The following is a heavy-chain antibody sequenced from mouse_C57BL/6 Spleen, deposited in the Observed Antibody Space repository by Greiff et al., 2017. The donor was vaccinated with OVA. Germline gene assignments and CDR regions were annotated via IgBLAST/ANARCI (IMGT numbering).Heavy chain of an antibody. D-gene: IGHD1-1*01. CDR3: ARLSTVVRGAWFAY. J-gene: IGHJ3*01. V-gene: IGHV8-12*01. CDR2: IYWDDDK. CDR1: GFSLSTSGMG. Sequence: QVTLKVSGPGILQSSQPLSLTCSFSGFSLSTSGMGVSWIRQPSGKVLEWLAHIYWDDDKRYNPSLKRRLTISKDTSRNQVFLKITSVDTADTATYYCARLSTVVRGAWFAYWGQGTLVTVSA.